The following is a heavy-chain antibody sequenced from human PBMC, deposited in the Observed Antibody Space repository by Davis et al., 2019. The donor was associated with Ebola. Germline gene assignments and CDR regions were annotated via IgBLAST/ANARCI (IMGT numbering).Heavy chain of an antibody. CDR2: ISGSGGST. CDR3: ARFFSTVDV. Sequence: GESLKISCAASGFTFSSYAMSWVRQAPGKGLEWVSVISGSGGSTNYADSVKGRFTISRDNAKNSLYLQMNSLRAEDTAVYYCARFFSTVDVWGQGTTVTVSS. V-gene: IGHV3-23*01. CDR1: GFTFSSYA. J-gene: IGHJ6*02.